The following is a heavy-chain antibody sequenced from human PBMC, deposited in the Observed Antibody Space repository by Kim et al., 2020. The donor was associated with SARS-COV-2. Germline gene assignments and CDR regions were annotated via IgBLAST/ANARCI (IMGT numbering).Heavy chain of an antibody. CDR1: GFTFSGSA. J-gene: IGHJ4*02. CDR3: TRHEYSSSWYGVSDY. V-gene: IGHV3-73*01. CDR2: IRSKANSYAT. Sequence: GGSLRLSCAASGFTFSGSAMHWVRQASGKGLEWVGRIRSKANSYATAYAASVKGRFTISRDDSKNTAYLQMNSLKTEDTAVYYCTRHEYSSSWYGVSDYWGQGTLVTVSS. D-gene: IGHD6-13*01.